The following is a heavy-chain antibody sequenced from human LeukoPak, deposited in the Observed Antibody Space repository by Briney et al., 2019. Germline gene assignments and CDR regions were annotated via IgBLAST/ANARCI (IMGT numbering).Heavy chain of an antibody. V-gene: IGHV4-39*01. Sequence: SETLSLTCTVSGGSISSSSYYWGWIRQPPGKGLEWIGSIYYSGSTYYNPSLKSRVTISVDTSKNQFSLKLSSVTAADTAVYYCARLGGSSGWYFGYYFDYWGQGTLVTVSS. CDR1: GGSISSSSYY. D-gene: IGHD6-19*01. J-gene: IGHJ4*02. CDR2: IYYSGST. CDR3: ARLGGSSGWYFGYYFDY.